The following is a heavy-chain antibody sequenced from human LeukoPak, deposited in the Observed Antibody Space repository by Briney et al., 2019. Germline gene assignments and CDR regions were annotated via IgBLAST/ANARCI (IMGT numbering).Heavy chain of an antibody. CDR3: ARVLRYDFWSAYYFDY. Sequence: SVTVSCKASGYTFNSYDISWVRPAPGQGLEWMAWISTYNGNTNYALKVQGRATMTTDTSTSTAYMELRSLRSDDTAVYYCARVLRYDFWSAYYFDYWGNGTMVTVSS. CDR1: GYTFNSYD. D-gene: IGHD3-3*01. CDR2: ISTYNGNT. J-gene: IGHJ4*03. V-gene: IGHV1-18*01.